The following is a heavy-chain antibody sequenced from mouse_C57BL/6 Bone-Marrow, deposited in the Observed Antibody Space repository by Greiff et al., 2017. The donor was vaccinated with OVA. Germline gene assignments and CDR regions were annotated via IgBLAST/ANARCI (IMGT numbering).Heavy chain of an antibody. J-gene: IGHJ2*01. CDR2: IHPSDSDT. Sequence: QVHVKQPGAELVKPGASVKVSCKASGYTFTSYWMHWVKQRPGQGLEWIGRIHPSDSDTNYNQKFKGKATLTVDKSSSTAYMQLSSLTSEDSAVYYCAPHWEYYFDYWGQGTTLTVSS. V-gene: IGHV1-74*01. CDR1: GYTFTSYW. D-gene: IGHD4-1*01. CDR3: APHWEYYFDY.